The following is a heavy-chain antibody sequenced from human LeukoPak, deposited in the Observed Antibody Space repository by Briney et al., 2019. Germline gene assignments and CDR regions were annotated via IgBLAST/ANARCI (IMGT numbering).Heavy chain of an antibody. CDR2: ISSSSSYI. CDR3: ARGGDSSGSYFDY. V-gene: IGHV3-21*04. J-gene: IGHJ4*02. CDR1: GFTFSSYS. Sequence: TGGSLRLSCAASGFTFSSYSMNWVRQAPGKGLEWVSSISSSSSYIYYADSVKGRFTISRDNAKNSLYLQMNSLRAEDTALYYCARGGDSSGSYFDYWGQGTLVTVSS. D-gene: IGHD3-22*01.